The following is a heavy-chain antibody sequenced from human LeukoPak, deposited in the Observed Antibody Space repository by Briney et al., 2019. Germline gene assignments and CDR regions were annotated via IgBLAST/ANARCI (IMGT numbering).Heavy chain of an antibody. D-gene: IGHD3-22*01. CDR2: VNHSGST. J-gene: IGHJ3*02. CDR3: ARPYYDSSGYYYPDAFDI. V-gene: IGHV4-39*07. CDR1: GGSISSSSYY. Sequence: SETLSLTCTVSGGSISSSSYYWGWIRQPPGKGLEWIGEVNHSGSTNYNPSLKSRVTISVDTSKNQFSLKLSSVTAADTAVYYCARPYYDSSGYYYPDAFDIWGQGTMVTVSS.